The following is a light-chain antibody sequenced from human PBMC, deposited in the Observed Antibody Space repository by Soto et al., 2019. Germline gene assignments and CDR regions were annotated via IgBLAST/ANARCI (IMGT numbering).Light chain of an antibody. Sequence: EIVRTQSPATLSVSPCEGATLSGRTSQSVSSSLAWYQQKPGQAPRLLIYGASTRATGVPARFSGFGSGTQFTLTISSLQSEDFAVYYCQQYHNWPPITFGQGTRLEIK. J-gene: IGKJ5*01. CDR2: GAS. CDR3: QQYHNWPPIT. V-gene: IGKV3-15*01. CDR1: QSVSSS.